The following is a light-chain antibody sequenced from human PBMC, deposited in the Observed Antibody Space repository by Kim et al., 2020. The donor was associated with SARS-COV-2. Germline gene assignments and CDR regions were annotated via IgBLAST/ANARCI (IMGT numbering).Light chain of an antibody. CDR1: QSITTW. V-gene: IGKV1-5*01. CDR2: DAS. CDR3: QQYNVH. Sequence: DIQMTQSPSTLSASVGDRVTITCRASQSITTWLDWYQQKPGKAPKLLIYDASTLHSGVPSRFSGSGYGTEFTLTISSLQPDDSATYYCQQYNVHFGQGTKLEI. J-gene: IGKJ2*01.